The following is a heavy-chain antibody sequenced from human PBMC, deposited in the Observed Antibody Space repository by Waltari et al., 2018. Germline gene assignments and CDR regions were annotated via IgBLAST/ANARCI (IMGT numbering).Heavy chain of an antibody. V-gene: IGHV4-59*01. J-gene: IGHJ4*02. Sequence: QVQLQESGPGLVQPSETLSLTCTVSGGSLSSYYWSWIRQPPGKGLEWIGYIYHSGSTNYNPSLKSRVTISVDTSKNQFSLKLSSVTAADTAVYYCARGGWHYFDYWGQGTLVTVSS. CDR3: ARGGWHYFDY. CDR2: IYHSGST. CDR1: GGSLSSYY. D-gene: IGHD3-22*01.